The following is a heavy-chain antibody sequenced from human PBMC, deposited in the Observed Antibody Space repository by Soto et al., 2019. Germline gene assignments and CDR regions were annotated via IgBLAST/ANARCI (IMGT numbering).Heavy chain of an antibody. J-gene: IGHJ5*02. CDR3: ARGRVVVVAATSGNWFDP. CDR1: GGSFSGYY. CDR2: ISHSGRT. Sequence: PSETLSLTCAVYGGSFSGYYWGWIRQPPGKGLEWIGEISHSGRTNYNPSLKSRVTISVDTSKNQLSLKLSSVTAADTAVYYCARGRVVVVAATSGNWFDPWGQGTLVTVSS. D-gene: IGHD2-15*01. V-gene: IGHV4-34*01.